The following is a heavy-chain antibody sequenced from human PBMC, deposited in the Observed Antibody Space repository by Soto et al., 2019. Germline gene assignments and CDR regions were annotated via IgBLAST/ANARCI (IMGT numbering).Heavy chain of an antibody. CDR2: INHSGST. CDR3: ALRAVAELPEYGMDV. J-gene: IGHJ6*02. D-gene: IGHD6-19*01. CDR1: GGSFSGYY. Sequence: QVQLQQWGAGLSKPSETLSLTCAVYGGSFSGYYWSWIRQPPGKGLEWIGEINHSGSTNYNPSLKSRVTISVDTSKNQFSLKLSSVTAADTAVYYCALRAVAELPEYGMDVWGQGTTVTVSS. V-gene: IGHV4-34*01.